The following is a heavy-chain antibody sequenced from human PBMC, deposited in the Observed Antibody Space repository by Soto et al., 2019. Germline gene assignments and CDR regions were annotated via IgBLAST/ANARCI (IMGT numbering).Heavy chain of an antibody. Sequence: GGSLRLSCAASGFTYRSYAMSWVRQAPGKGLEWVSSVSAGGGGGTYYADSVKGRFTISRDSSKNTLYLQMNGLRAEDTAIYYCAKVFTGLTGTTTTIDYWGQGTLVTVSS. CDR1: GFTYRSYA. CDR2: VSAGGGGGT. V-gene: IGHV3-23*01. CDR3: AKVFTGLTGTTTTIDY. J-gene: IGHJ4*02. D-gene: IGHD1-7*01.